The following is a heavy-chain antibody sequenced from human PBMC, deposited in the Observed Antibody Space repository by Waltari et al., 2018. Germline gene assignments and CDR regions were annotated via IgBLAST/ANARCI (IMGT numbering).Heavy chain of an antibody. V-gene: IGHV4-39*01. J-gene: IGHJ4*02. CDR1: GDSISSSSYY. CDR2: IELGGRT. Sequence: QLQLQESGPGLVKASETLSLTCTVSGDSISSSSYYWGWVRQPPGKGLEWIGNIELGGRTATNPSLKGRVTISGDTSKSQFSLKLSSVTAADTSMYYCVRHARTTSGGKHFDHWGQGMLVTVSP. CDR3: VRHARTTSGGKHFDH. D-gene: IGHD2-15*01.